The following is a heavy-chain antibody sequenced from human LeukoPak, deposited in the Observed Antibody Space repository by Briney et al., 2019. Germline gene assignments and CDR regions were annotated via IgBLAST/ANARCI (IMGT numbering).Heavy chain of an antibody. J-gene: IGHJ4*02. CDR3: ARDRDTGPLNIVVVPAAELCDY. CDR2: INPNSGGT. CDR1: GYTFTGYY. D-gene: IGHD2-2*01. Sequence: ASVKVSCKASGYTFTGYYMHWVRQAPGQGLEWMGWINPNSGGTNYAQKFQGRVTMTRDMSISTAYMELSRLRSDDTAVYYCARDRDTGPLNIVVVPAAELCDYWGQGTLVTVSS. V-gene: IGHV1-2*02.